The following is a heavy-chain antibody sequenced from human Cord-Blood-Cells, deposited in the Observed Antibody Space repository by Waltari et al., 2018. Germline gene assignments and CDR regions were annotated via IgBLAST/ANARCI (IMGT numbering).Heavy chain of an antibody. CDR1: GFTFSSYA. Sequence: QVRLVESGGGVVQPGRSLRLSCAASGFTFSSYAMHWVRQAPGKGLEWVAVISYDGSNKYYADSVKGRFTISRDNSKNTLYLQMNSLRAEDTAVYYCARSAGTIDFDYWGQGTLVTVSS. J-gene: IGHJ4*02. CDR3: ARSAGTIDFDY. V-gene: IGHV3-30-3*01. D-gene: IGHD3-10*01. CDR2: ISYDGSNK.